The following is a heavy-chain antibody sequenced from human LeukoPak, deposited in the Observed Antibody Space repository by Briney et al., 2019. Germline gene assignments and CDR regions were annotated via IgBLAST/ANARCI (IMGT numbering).Heavy chain of an antibody. CDR3: AKLLRDVTIYDF. V-gene: IGHV3-7*01. J-gene: IGHJ4*01. CDR1: GFTFTNYW. D-gene: IGHD5-24*01. Sequence: PGGSLRLSCAVSGFTFTNYWMSWARQSPGKGLEWVANIYLDGSRAYYVDSVKGRFTISRDNAKNSLFLQMSSLRAEDTAFYYCAKLLRDVTIYDFWGHGALVTVSS. CDR2: IYLDGSRA.